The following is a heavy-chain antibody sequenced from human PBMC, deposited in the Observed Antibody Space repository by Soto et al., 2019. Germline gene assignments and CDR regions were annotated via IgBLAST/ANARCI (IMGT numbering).Heavy chain of an antibody. D-gene: IGHD2-2*01. V-gene: IGHV4-4*02. Sequence: PSETLSLTCAVSGGSISSSNWWSWVRQPPGKGLEWIGYIYYSGSTNYNPSLKSRVTISVDTSKNQFSLKLSSVTAADTAVYYCARDQVPAALLRWFDPWGQGTLVTVSS. CDR1: GGSISSSNW. CDR3: ARDQVPAALLRWFDP. CDR2: IYYSGST. J-gene: IGHJ5*02.